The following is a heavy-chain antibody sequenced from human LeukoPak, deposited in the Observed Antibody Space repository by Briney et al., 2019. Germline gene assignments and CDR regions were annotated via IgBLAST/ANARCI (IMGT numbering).Heavy chain of an antibody. CDR3: VRGLTISFDP. CDR2: INHSGST. J-gene: IGHJ5*02. V-gene: IGHV4-34*01. Sequence: SKTLSLTCAVYGGSFSGYYWSWIRQPPGKGLEWIGEINHSGSTNYNPSLKSRVTISVDTSKNQFSLKLSSVTAADTAVYYCVRGLTISFDPWGQGTLVTVSS. D-gene: IGHD3-9*01. CDR1: GGSFSGYY.